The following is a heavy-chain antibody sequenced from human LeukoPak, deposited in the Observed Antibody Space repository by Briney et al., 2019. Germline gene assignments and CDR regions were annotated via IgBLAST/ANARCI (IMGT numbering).Heavy chain of an antibody. CDR1: GGPISSGDYY. V-gene: IGHV4-30-4*01. CDR2: IYYSGST. D-gene: IGHD3-10*01. Sequence: PSETLSLTCTVSGGPISSGDYYWSWIRQPPGKGLEWIGYIYYSGSTYYNPSLKSRVTISVDTSKNQFSLKLSSVTAADTAVYYCARGAMVREYYYYGMDVWGQGTTVTVSS. J-gene: IGHJ6*02. CDR3: ARGAMVREYYYYGMDV.